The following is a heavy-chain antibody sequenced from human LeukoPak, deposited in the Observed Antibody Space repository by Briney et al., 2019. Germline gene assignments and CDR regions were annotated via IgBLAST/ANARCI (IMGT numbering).Heavy chain of an antibody. J-gene: IGHJ2*01. CDR2: IYYSGST. V-gene: IGHV4-39*07. D-gene: IGHD1-26*01. Sequence: KPSETLSLTCTVSGGSISSSSYYWGWIRQPPGKGLEWIGSIYYSGSTYYNPSLKSRVTISVDTSKNQFSLKLSSVTAADTAVYYCACVVGATSWYFDLWGRGTLVTVSS. CDR3: ACVVGATSWYFDL. CDR1: GGSISSSSYY.